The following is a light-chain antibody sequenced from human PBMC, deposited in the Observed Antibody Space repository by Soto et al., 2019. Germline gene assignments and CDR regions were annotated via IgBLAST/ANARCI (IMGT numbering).Light chain of an antibody. CDR1: TSDVGGYNY. Sequence: QSALTQPASVSGSPGQSITISCTGTTSDVGGYNYVSWYQQHPGKAPKLMIYDINNRPSGVSNRFSGSKSGNTASLTISGLQAEDEADYYCSSYSPIQVVFGGGTKLTVL. V-gene: IGLV2-14*01. J-gene: IGLJ2*01. CDR2: DIN. CDR3: SSYSPIQVV.